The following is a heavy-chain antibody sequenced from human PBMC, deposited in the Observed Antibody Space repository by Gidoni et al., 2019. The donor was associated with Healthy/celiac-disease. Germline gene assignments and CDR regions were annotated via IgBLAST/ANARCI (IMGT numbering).Heavy chain of an antibody. Sequence: QVQLQESGPGLVKPSETLSLTCTVSGGSISSYYWSWIRQPPGKGLEWIGYIYYSGSTNYNPSLKSRVTISVDTSKNQFSLKLSSVTAADTAVYYCARRRSGSYEPWGQGTLVTVSS. CDR1: GGSISSYY. J-gene: IGHJ5*02. CDR3: ARRRSGSYEP. D-gene: IGHD1-26*01. CDR2: IYYSGST. V-gene: IGHV4-59*08.